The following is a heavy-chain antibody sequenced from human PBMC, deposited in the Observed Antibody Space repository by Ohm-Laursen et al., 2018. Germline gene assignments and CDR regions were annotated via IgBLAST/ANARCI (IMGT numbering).Heavy chain of an antibody. D-gene: IGHD3-22*01. Sequence: TQTLTLTCTFSGFSLSTSGMCVSWIRQPPGKALEWLARIDWDDDKYYSTSLKTRLTISKDTSKNQVVLTMTNMDPVDTATYYCARLYYYDSSGYHYVDDYWGQGTLVTVSS. CDR3: ARLYYYDSSGYHYVDDY. CDR1: GFSLSTSGMC. V-gene: IGHV2-70*11. J-gene: IGHJ4*02. CDR2: IDWDDDK.